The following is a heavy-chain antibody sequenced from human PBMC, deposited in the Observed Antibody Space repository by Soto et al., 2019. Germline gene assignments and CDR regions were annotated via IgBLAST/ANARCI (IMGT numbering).Heavy chain of an antibody. J-gene: IGHJ6*02. CDR1: GGSISSGDYY. CDR2: IYYSGST. V-gene: IGHV4-30-4*01. Sequence: PSETLSLTCTVSGGSISSGDYYWSWIRQPPGKGLEWIGYIYYSGSTYYNPSLKSRVTISVDTSKNQFSLKLSSVTAADTAVYYCARELTTVTSAGMDVWGQGTTVTVYS. CDR3: ARELTTVTSAGMDV. D-gene: IGHD4-17*01.